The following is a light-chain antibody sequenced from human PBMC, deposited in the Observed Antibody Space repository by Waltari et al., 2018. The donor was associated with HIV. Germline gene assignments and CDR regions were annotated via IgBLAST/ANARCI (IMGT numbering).Light chain of an antibody. CDR3: QQYNDWPLGT. V-gene: IGKV3-15*01. CDR1: QSFSRN. Sequence: EIVMTQSPATLSVSPGERATLSCRASQSFSRNLAWYQQKPGQAPKLLMDSASTRATEIPARFSGSGAGREFTLTISSLQSEDFAGYYCQQYNDWPLGTFGQGTKVEIK. CDR2: SAS. J-gene: IGKJ1*01.